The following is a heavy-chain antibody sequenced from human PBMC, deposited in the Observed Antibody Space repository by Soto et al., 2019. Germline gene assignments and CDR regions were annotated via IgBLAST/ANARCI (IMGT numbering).Heavy chain of an antibody. CDR1: GFTFSNYG. D-gene: IGHD3-3*01. V-gene: IGHV3-30*03. CDR3: TRDDRFKVVIIFPTTFDY. J-gene: IGHJ4*02. CDR2: ISYDGTNK. Sequence: QPGGSLRLSCAASGFTFSNYGMHWVRQAPGKGLEWVALISYDGTNKYYADSVKGRFTISRDNSKNTLYLQMNSLRAEDTAVYYCTRDDRFKVVIIFPTTFDYWGQGTLVTVSS.